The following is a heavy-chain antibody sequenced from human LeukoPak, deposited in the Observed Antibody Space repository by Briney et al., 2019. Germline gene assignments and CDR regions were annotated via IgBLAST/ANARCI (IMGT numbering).Heavy chain of an antibody. J-gene: IGHJ4*02. V-gene: IGHV5-51*01. CDR2: IYPGDSDT. Sequence: GESLKISCKGSGYSFTSYWIGWVRQMPGKGLEWMGIIYPGDSDTRYSPSFQGQVTISADKSISTAYLQWSSLKASDTAMYYCARLSYYDILTGYYSGISDYWGQGTLVTVSS. D-gene: IGHD3-9*01. CDR3: ARLSYYDILTGYYSGISDY. CDR1: GYSFTSYW.